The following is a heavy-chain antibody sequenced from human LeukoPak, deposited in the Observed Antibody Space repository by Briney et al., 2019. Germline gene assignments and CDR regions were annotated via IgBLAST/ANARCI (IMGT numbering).Heavy chain of an antibody. J-gene: IGHJ5*02. V-gene: IGHV4-34*01. Sequence: GSLRLSCAGSGFSIGSYEMNWVRQAPGKGLEWIGEINHSGSTNYNPSLKSRVTISVDTSKNQFSLKLSSVTAADTAVYYCARGAILWFGERGFDPWGQGTLVTVSS. D-gene: IGHD3-10*01. CDR1: GFSIGSYE. CDR2: INHSGST. CDR3: ARGAILWFGERGFDP.